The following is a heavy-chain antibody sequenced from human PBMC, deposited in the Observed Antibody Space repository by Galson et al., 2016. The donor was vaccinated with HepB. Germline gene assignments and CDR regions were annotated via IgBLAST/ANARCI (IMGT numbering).Heavy chain of an antibody. Sequence: SVKVSCKASEGTFSNYVIHWVRQAPGQGLEWVGGIRPSIGTAHYTQKFQGRVTLTADETTSTVYMEVSSLRFEDTAVYYCARGGGITMTPWALEYWGQGTLVTGSP. V-gene: IGHV1-69*13. J-gene: IGHJ4*02. CDR3: ARGGGITMTPWALEY. D-gene: IGHD3-3*01. CDR1: EGTFSNYV. CDR2: IRPSIGTA.